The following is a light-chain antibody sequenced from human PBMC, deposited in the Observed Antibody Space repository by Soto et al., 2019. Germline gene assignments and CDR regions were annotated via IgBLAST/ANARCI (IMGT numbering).Light chain of an antibody. CDR2: DVS. V-gene: IGLV2-11*01. CDR3: CSYACTSTLV. J-gene: IGLJ3*02. Sequence: QSALTQPRSVSGSPGQSVTISCTGTRSDVGGYAYVAWYQQYPGKAPKLLIHDVSKRPSGVPDRFSGSKSGNTASLTISGLQIEDAADYFCCSYACTSTLVFGGVTKLTVL. CDR1: RSDVGGYAY.